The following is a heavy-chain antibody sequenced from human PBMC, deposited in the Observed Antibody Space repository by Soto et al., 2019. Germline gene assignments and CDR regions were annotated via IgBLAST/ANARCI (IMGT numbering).Heavy chain of an antibody. CDR3: ARAPVGLDTISCFDY. CDR1: GDSVSSVGFH. Sequence: PSETLSLTCTVSGDSVSSVGFHWAWLRRPPGKGLEWIGYIYNGGSTYYRPSLESRMRMSLDATRKHYSLRLPSVTAADTAVYFCARAPVGLDTISCFDYWGQGKLVTVSS. CDR2: IYNGGST. D-gene: IGHD2-15*01. V-gene: IGHV4-30-4*01. J-gene: IGHJ4*02.